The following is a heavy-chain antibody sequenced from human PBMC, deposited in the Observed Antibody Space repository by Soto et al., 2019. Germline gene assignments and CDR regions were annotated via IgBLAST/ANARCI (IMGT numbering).Heavy chain of an antibody. Sequence: EVHLLESGGGLVQPGGSLRLSCAASGFTFSTYAMSWVRQAPGKGLEWVSTISDSGGRTYYAASVKGRFTISRDNSKNTLYLLMNSLSAEDTALYYCAKVHGSGTYYNFPDYWGQGTLVTVSS. CDR3: AKVHGSGTYYNFPDY. CDR2: ISDSGGRT. CDR1: GFTFSTYA. V-gene: IGHV3-23*01. D-gene: IGHD3-10*01. J-gene: IGHJ4*02.